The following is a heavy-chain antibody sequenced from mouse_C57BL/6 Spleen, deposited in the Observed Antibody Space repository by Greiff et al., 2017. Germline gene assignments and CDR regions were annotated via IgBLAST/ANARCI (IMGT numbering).Heavy chain of an antibody. V-gene: IGHV1-15*01. J-gene: IGHJ1*03. Sequence: VQLQQSGAELVRPGASVTLSCKASGYTFTDYEMHWVKQTPVHGLEWIGAIDPETGGTAYNQKFKGKAILTADKSSSTAYMELRRLTSEDSAVYYCTREVAYYSKGGYFDVWGTGTTVTVSS. CDR2: IDPETGGT. CDR1: GYTFTDYE. CDR3: TREVAYYSKGGYFDV. D-gene: IGHD2-5*01.